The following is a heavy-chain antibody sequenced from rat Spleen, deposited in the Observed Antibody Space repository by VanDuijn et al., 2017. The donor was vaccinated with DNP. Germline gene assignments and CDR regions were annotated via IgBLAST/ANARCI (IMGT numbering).Heavy chain of an antibody. CDR1: GITFRDYY. V-gene: IGHV5-7*01. CDR3: ARHYYDGSYYFDY. Sequence: EVQLVESGGGLVQPGRSLKLSCAASGITFRDYYMAWVRQAPTRGLEWVASLSFDGTTSYYRDSVKGRFTISRDNAKSTLYLQMDSLRSEDTATYYCARHYYDGSYYFDYWGQGTLVTVSS. D-gene: IGHD1-12*02. J-gene: IGHJ3*01. CDR2: LSFDGTTS.